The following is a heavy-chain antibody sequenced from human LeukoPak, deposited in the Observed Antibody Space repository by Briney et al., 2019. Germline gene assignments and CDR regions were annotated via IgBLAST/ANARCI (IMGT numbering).Heavy chain of an antibody. V-gene: IGHV3-30*03. Sequence: PGGSLRLSCAASGFTFSSYGMPWVRQAPGKGLEWVAVISYDGSNKYYADSVKGRFTISRDNSKNTLYLQMNSLRAEDTAVYYCATLTGGDYWGQGTLVTVSS. D-gene: IGHD1-26*01. CDR3: ATLTGGDY. CDR2: ISYDGSNK. J-gene: IGHJ4*02. CDR1: GFTFSSYG.